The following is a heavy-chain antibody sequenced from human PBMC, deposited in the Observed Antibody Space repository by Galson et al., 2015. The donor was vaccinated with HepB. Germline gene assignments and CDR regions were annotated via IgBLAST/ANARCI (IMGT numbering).Heavy chain of an antibody. V-gene: IGHV5-51*01. CDR3: ARHGRDGYNDRDAFDI. Sequence: QSGAEVKKPGESLKISCKGSGYSFTSYWIGWVRQTPGKGLEWMGIIYPGDSDTRYSPSFQGQVSISADKSISTAYLQWSSLKASDTAMYYCARHGRDGYNDRDAFDIWGQGTMVTVSS. CDR1: GYSFTSYW. CDR2: IYPGDSDT. D-gene: IGHD5-24*01. J-gene: IGHJ3*02.